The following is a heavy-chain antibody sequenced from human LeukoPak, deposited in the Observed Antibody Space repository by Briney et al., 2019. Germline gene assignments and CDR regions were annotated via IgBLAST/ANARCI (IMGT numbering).Heavy chain of an antibody. CDR3: AKDDFVWGTYRLGYFDY. Sequence: PGRSLRLSCAASGFSFTSYGMHWVRQAPGKGLEWVAVISFDENNKFYADSVKGRFTISRDNSKNTLYLQMNSLRVEDTAVYYCAKDDFVWGTYRLGYFDYWGQGTLVTVSS. J-gene: IGHJ4*02. CDR1: GFSFTSYG. CDR2: ISFDENNK. V-gene: IGHV3-30*18. D-gene: IGHD3-16*02.